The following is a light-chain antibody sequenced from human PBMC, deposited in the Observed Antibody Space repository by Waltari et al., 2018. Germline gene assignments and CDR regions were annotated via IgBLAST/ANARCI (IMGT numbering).Light chain of an antibody. Sequence: QSALTQPASVSGSPGQSITISCTGTSSDVGNYNLVSWYQHPPGKVPKLMIYEVTKRPSGISNRFSGSKSVNTSSLTISGLQAEDEGDYYCCSYAGSRIVVFGGGTKMTVL. CDR2: EVT. CDR3: CSYAGSRIVV. J-gene: IGLJ2*01. V-gene: IGLV2-23*02. CDR1: SSDVGNYNL.